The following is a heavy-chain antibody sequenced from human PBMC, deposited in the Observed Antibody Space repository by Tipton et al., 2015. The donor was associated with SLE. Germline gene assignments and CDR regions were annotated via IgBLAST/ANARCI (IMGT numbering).Heavy chain of an antibody. V-gene: IGHV3-30*02. D-gene: IGHD2-2*01. CDR3: AKDHPYCSSSSCYSGWFDP. Sequence: DSVKGRFTISRDNSKSTLYLQMNSLRAEDTAVYYCAKDHPYCSSSSCYSGWFDPWGQGTLVTVSS. J-gene: IGHJ5*02.